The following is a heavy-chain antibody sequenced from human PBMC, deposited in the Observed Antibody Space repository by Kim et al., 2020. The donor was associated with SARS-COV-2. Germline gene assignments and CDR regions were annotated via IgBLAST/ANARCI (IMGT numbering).Heavy chain of an antibody. D-gene: IGHD3-10*01. CDR3: AKDRMVRGGADY. J-gene: IGHJ4*02. Sequence: YLADSVKGRFTISRDNSKNTLYLQMNSLRAEDTAVYYCAKDRMVRGGADYWGQGTLVTVSS. V-gene: IGHV3-23*01.